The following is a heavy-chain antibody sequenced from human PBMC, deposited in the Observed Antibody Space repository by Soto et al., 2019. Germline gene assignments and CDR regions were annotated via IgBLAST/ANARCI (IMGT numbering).Heavy chain of an antibody. Sequence: QSGGSLRLSCAASGFTFSHDGMHWVRQAPGKGLEWVAVIWYDGTNIKYEDSVKGRFTISRDNSKNMLYLQMNSLRAEDTSVYYCARGGGQFEPFEYWGQGTLVTVSS. CDR2: IWYDGTNI. CDR1: GFTFSHDG. D-gene: IGHD3-10*01. V-gene: IGHV3-33*01. CDR3: ARGGGQFEPFEY. J-gene: IGHJ4*02.